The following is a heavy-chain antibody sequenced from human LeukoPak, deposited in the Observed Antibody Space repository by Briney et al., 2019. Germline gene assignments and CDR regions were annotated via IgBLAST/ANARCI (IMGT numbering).Heavy chain of an antibody. CDR3: ARDRLEPETDDY. D-gene: IGHD1-1*01. V-gene: IGHV1-18*01. Sequence: ASVKVSCKASGYTFTSSGSSWARHAPGQGFEWMGWISAYNGNTNYAQKLQGRVTMTTDTSTSTAYMELRSVRSDDTAVYYCARDRLEPETDDYWGQGTLVTVSS. J-gene: IGHJ4*02. CDR1: GYTFTSSG. CDR2: ISAYNGNT.